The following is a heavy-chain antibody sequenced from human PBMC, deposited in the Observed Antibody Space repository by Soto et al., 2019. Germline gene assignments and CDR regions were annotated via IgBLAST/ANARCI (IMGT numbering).Heavy chain of an antibody. CDR3: ALGYYDSSGYFQ. CDR1: GGSISSSSYY. CDR2: IYYSGST. V-gene: IGHV4-39*01. J-gene: IGHJ4*02. D-gene: IGHD3-22*01. Sequence: PSETLSLTCTVSGGSISSSSYYWGWIRQPPGKGLEWIGSIYYSGSTYYNPSLKSRVTISVDTSKNQFSLKLSSVTAADTAVYYCALGYYDSSGYFQWGQGTLVTVSS.